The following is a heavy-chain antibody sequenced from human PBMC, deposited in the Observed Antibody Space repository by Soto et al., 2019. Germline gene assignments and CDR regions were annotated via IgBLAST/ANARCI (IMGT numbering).Heavy chain of an antibody. CDR2: IKSKTDGGTT. J-gene: IGHJ5*02. D-gene: IGHD3-16*02. CDR3: TTDPSSYHYDYIWGSYRPLTGRPLNWFDP. Sequence: EVQLVESGGGLVKPGGSLRLSCAASGFTFSNAWMSWVRQAPGKGLEWVGRIKSKTDGGTTDYAAPVKGRFTISRDDSKNTLYLQMNSLKTDDTAVYYCTTDPSSYHYDYIWGSYRPLTGRPLNWFDPWGQGTLVTVSS. CDR1: GFTFSNAW. V-gene: IGHV3-15*01.